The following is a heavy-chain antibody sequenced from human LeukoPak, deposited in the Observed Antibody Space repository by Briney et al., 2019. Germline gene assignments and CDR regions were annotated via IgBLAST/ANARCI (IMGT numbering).Heavy chain of an antibody. Sequence: SETLSLTCAVYGGSFSGYYWSWIRQPPGKGLEWIGEINHSGSTNYNPSLKSRVTISVDTSKNQFSLKLSSVTAADTAVYYCARGRCSRSSTSCYTNPRNWFDPWGQGTLVTVSS. CDR2: INHSGST. CDR1: GGSFSGYY. V-gene: IGHV4-34*01. D-gene: IGHD2-2*02. CDR3: ARGRCSRSSTSCYTNPRNWFDP. J-gene: IGHJ5*02.